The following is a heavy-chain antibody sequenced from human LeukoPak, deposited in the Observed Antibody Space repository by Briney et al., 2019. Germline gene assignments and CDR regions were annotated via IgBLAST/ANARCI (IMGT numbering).Heavy chain of an antibody. J-gene: IGHJ1*01. Sequence: GGSLRLSCAASGFTFNNYGIHWVRQAPGKGLEWVAFIRYDGSNKYYADSVKGRFTISRDNSKNTLYLQMNSLRAEDTAVYYCAKDRTPSRGSGSYYPHFQHWGQGTLVTVSS. V-gene: IGHV3-30*02. CDR3: AKDRTPSRGSGSYYPHFQH. D-gene: IGHD3-10*01. CDR1: GFTFNNYG. CDR2: IRYDGSNK.